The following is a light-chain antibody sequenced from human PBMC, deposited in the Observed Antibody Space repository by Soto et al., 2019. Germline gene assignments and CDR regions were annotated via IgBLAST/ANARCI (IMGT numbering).Light chain of an antibody. CDR3: QQYGSSGT. Sequence: ENVLTQSPGTLSLTPGERATLYCRASQSVSNNYLAWYQQKPSQAPRLLIYGASNRATGIPDRFSGSGSGTDFSLTISRLEPEDFTVYYCQQYGSSGTFGQGTKVDIK. CDR1: QSVSNNY. V-gene: IGKV3-20*01. J-gene: IGKJ1*01. CDR2: GAS.